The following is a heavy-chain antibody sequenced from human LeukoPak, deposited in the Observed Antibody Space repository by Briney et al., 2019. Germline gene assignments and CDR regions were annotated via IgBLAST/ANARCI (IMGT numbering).Heavy chain of an antibody. V-gene: IGHV4-31*03. D-gene: IGHD1-26*01. Sequence: SETLSLTCTVSGGSISSGGYYWSWIRQHPGKGLEWIGYIYYSGSTYYNPSLKSRVTISVDTSKNQFSLKLSSVTAADTAVYHCARDLGATNWFDPWGQGTLVTVSS. CDR3: ARDLGATNWFDP. CDR2: IYYSGST. CDR1: GGSISSGGYY. J-gene: IGHJ5*02.